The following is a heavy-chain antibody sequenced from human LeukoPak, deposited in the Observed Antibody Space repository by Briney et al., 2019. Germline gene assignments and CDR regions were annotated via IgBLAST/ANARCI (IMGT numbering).Heavy chain of an antibody. CDR2: ISGSGGST. CDR1: GFTFSSYA. CDR3: AKGDRYSSSWSSPDY. J-gene: IGHJ4*02. D-gene: IGHD6-13*01. Sequence: PAGGSLRLSCAGSGFTFSSYAMSWVRQAPGKGLEWVSVISGSGGSTYYVDSVKGRFTISRDNSKNTLSLQMNSLRAEDTAVYYCAKGDRYSSSWSSPDYWGQGTLVTVSA. V-gene: IGHV3-23*01.